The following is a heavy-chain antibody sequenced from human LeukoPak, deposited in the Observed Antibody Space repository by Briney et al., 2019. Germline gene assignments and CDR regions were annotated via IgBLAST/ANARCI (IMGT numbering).Heavy chain of an antibody. V-gene: IGHV3-23*01. CDR2: ISGSGGST. Sequence: GGSLRLSCAASGFTFSSYAMSWVRQAPRKGLEWVSTISGSGGSTYYADSVKGQFTISRDNSKNTLYLQMNSLRAADTAVYYCAKHTSYYYYYMDVWGKGTTVTVSS. CDR1: GFTFSSYA. D-gene: IGHD3-3*01. J-gene: IGHJ6*03. CDR3: AKHTSYYYYYMDV.